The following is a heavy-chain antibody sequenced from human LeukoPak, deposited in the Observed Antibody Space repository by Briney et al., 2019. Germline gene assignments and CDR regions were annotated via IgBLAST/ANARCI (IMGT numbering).Heavy chain of an antibody. Sequence: PSETLSLTCTVSDVSISNYFWSWIRQPPGKGLEWIGCISYSGSANYNPSLKSRVAISADTSKNQFSLKLSSVTAADTAMYYCARHYRVGSTNMGTYFDYWGQGTLVTVSS. V-gene: IGHV4-59*08. CDR3: ARHYRVGSTNMGTYFDY. J-gene: IGHJ4*02. CDR1: DVSISNYF. CDR2: ISYSGSA. D-gene: IGHD1-26*01.